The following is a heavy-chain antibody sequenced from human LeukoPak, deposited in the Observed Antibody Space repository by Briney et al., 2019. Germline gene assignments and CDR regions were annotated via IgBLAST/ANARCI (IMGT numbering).Heavy chain of an antibody. Sequence: ASVKVSCKASGYTFTSYGISWVRQAPGQGLEWMGWISAYNGNTNYAQKFQGRVTMTRDTSISTAYMELSRLRSDDTAVYYCARTLPYYYGSGSYSFFDYWGQGTLVTVSS. D-gene: IGHD3-10*01. V-gene: IGHV1-18*01. CDR2: ISAYNGNT. J-gene: IGHJ4*02. CDR1: GYTFTSYG. CDR3: ARTLPYYYGSGSYSFFDY.